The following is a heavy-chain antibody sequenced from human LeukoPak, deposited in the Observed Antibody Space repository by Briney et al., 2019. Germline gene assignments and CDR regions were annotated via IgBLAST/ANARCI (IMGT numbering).Heavy chain of an antibody. J-gene: IGHJ6*03. CDR1: GFTFSSYW. CDR3: ARGILRDYGDYGAGLYYYYMDV. D-gene: IGHD4-17*01. Sequence: TGGSLRLSCAASGFTFSSYWMSWVRQAPGKGLEWVANIKQDGSEKYYVDSVKGRFTISRDNAKNSLYLQMNSLRAEDTAVYYCARGILRDYGDYGAGLYYYYMDVWGKGTTVTVSS. V-gene: IGHV3-7*01. CDR2: IKQDGSEK.